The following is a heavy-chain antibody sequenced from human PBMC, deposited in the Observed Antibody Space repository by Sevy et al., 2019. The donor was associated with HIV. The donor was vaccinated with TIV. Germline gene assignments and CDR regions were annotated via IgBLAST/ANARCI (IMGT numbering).Heavy chain of an antibody. CDR1: AFTFSDYY. CDR3: ASEGRDGYNLDLFAFDI. D-gene: IGHD5-12*01. J-gene: IGHJ3*02. V-gene: IGHV3-11*01. Sequence: GGSLRLSCAASAFTFSDYYMSWIRQAPGKGLEWVSYISSSGSTIYYADSVKGRFTISRDNAKNSLYLQMNSLRAEDTAVYYCASEGRDGYNLDLFAFDIWGQGTMVTVSS. CDR2: ISSSGSTI.